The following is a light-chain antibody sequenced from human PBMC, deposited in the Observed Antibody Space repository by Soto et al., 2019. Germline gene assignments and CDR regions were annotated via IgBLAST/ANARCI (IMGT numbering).Light chain of an antibody. CDR1: QSFHTNY. V-gene: IGKV3-20*01. J-gene: IGKJ4*01. CDR3: QQYGSSTGFT. Sequence: EIVLTQSPGTLSLSPGERATLSCRASQSFHTNYLAWYQQRPGQAPRLLIYGASNRASGIPERFSGSGSGTDFTLTINRLETDDSEVYFCQQYGSSTGFTFGGGTKIEIK. CDR2: GAS.